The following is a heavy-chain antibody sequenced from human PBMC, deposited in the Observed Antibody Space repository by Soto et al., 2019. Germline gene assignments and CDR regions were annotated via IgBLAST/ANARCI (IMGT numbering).Heavy chain of an antibody. Sequence: QVQLVQSGAEVKKPGSSVKVSCKASGGTFSSYAISWVRQAPGQGLEWMGGIIPIFGTANYAQKFQGRVTIPADESTSTAYMELSSLRSEDTAVYYCARPKTRGILRLGELSLSPFDYWGQGTLVTVSS. CDR1: GGTFSSYA. J-gene: IGHJ4*02. V-gene: IGHV1-69*01. CDR2: IIPIFGTA. D-gene: IGHD3-16*02. CDR3: ARPKTRGILRLGELSLSPFDY.